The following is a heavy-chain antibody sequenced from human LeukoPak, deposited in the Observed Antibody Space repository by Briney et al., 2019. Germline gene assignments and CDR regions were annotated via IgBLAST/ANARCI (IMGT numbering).Heavy chain of an antibody. V-gene: IGHV4-59*12. D-gene: IGHD2-2*01. CDR1: SGSISSYY. CDR3: ARVGVVPAATYYYYMDV. J-gene: IGHJ6*03. CDR2: IYYSGNT. Sequence: PSETLSLTCTVSSGSISSYYWTWIRQPPGKGLEWIGNIYYSGNTNYNPSLESRVTISVDTSKNQFSLKLSSVTAADTAVYYCARVGVVPAATYYYYMDVWGKGTTVTVSS.